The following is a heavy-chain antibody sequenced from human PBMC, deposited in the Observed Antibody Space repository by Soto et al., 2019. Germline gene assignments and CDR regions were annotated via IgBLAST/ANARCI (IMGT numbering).Heavy chain of an antibody. CDR1: GYKFSDYG. D-gene: IGHD7-27*01. V-gene: IGHV1-18*01. J-gene: IGHJ4*02. CDR3: AIDNRATTGLNNYFDY. CDR2: DSTYNGNT. Sequence: HVPLVPSGAEVKRPGASVRVSCKASGYKFSDYGISWVRQAPGQGLKWMGWDSTYNGNTYSAQNFQGRVTLTRDTSTNTAYLELRSLTSDDTAVYYCAIDNRATTGLNNYFDYWGQGTLGTVSS.